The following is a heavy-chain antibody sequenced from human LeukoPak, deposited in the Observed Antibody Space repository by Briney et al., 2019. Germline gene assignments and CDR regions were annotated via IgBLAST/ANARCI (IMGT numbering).Heavy chain of an antibody. Sequence: QTGGSLRLSCEVLGFTFSTSAMSWVRQAPGKGLEWVSGIRASDDTTYYVDSVKGRFTVSRDNSKDTLYLQMNSLRVEDTAVYYCRFYTSESDYWGQGTLVTVSS. D-gene: IGHD3-22*01. V-gene: IGHV3-23*01. CDR1: GFTFSTSA. CDR2: IRASDDTT. J-gene: IGHJ4*02. CDR3: RFYTSESDY.